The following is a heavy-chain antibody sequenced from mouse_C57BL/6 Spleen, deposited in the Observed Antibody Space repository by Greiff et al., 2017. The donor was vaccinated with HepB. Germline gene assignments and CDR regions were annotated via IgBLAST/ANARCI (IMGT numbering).Heavy chain of an antibody. CDR3: TGYGNIYWYFDV. J-gene: IGHJ1*03. D-gene: IGHD2-1*01. CDR2: IRNKANNHAT. CDR1: GFTFSDAW. Sequence: EVKVEESGGGLVQPGGSMKLSCAASGFTFSDAWMDWVRQSPEKGLEWVAEIRNKANNHATYYAESVKGRFTISRDDSKSSVYLQMNSLRAEDTGIYYCTGYGNIYWYFDVWGTGTTVTVSS. V-gene: IGHV6-6*01.